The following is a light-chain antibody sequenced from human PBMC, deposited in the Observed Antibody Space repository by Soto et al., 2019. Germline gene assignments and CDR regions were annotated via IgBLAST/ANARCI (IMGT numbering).Light chain of an antibody. Sequence: QSVLTQPASVSGSPGQSITISCTGTSSDVGSYNLVSWYQQHPGKAPKLMIYEVTRRPSGVSNRFSGSKSDNTASLTISGLQAEYEAEYSCCSFAGSSYVFGTGTKVTVL. CDR3: CSFAGSSYV. CDR2: EVT. V-gene: IGLV2-23*02. J-gene: IGLJ1*01. CDR1: SSDVGSYNL.